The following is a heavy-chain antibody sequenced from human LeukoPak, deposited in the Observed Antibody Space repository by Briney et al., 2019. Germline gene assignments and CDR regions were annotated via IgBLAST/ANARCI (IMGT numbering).Heavy chain of an antibody. J-gene: IGHJ4*02. D-gene: IGHD6-6*01. CDR1: GFTFSNYA. CDR3: AIRNPTARVFDY. Sequence: PGGSLRLSCGASGFTFSNYALSWVRQAPGKGLEWVSAITGGGTASYYADSVRGRFTMSRDNSKNTLFLQMNSLRAEDTAVYYCAIRNPTARVFDYWGQGTLVTVSS. V-gene: IGHV3-23*01. CDR2: ITGGGTAS.